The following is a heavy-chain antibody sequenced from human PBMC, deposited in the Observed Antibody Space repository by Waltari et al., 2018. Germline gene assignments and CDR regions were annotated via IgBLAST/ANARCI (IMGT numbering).Heavy chain of an antibody. V-gene: IGHV4-61*08. D-gene: IGHD5-12*01. CDR3: ARDFGSGYDFDY. Sequence: QVQLQESGPGLVKPSETLSLTCTVSGGSVSNGGYYWSWIRQPPGKGLEWIGYIYYSGSTNCNPSLKSRVTISIDTSKNQFSLKLSSVTAADTAVYYCARDFGSGYDFDYWGQGILVTVSS. CDR1: GGSVSNGGYY. CDR2: IYYSGST. J-gene: IGHJ4*02.